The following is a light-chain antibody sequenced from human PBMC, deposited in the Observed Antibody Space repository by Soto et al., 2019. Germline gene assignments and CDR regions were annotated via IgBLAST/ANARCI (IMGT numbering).Light chain of an antibody. J-gene: IGLJ2*01. CDR3: QTWGTGFHVV. CDR1: SGHSTYA. Sequence: QPVLTQSPSASASLGASVKLTCTLSSGHSTYAIAWHQQQPEKGPRYLMKLNSDGSHMKGDGIPDRVSGSSSGAERYLTISSLQSEDEADYYCQTWGTGFHVVFGGGTKLTVL. V-gene: IGLV4-69*01. CDR2: LNSDGSH.